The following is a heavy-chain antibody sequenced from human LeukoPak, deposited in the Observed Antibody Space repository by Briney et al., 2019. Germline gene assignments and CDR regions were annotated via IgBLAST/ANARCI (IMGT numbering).Heavy chain of an antibody. J-gene: IGHJ4*02. CDR3: ARGHLSCSGGSCYLIY. CDR2: MNPSTGNT. V-gene: IGHV1-8*01. D-gene: IGHD2-15*01. Sequence: ASVKVSCKASGYTFTSYDINGVRQATGQGVEWMGWMNPSTGNTDYAQKFQGRVTMTRDTSISTAYMELSRLRSDDTAVYYCARGHLSCSGGSCYLIYWGQGTLVTVSS. CDR1: GYTFTSYD.